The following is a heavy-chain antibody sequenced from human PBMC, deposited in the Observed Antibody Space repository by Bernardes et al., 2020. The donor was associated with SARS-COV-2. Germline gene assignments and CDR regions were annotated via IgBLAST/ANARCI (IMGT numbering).Heavy chain of an antibody. CDR3: ARADLRGLRGYYYYMDV. V-gene: IGHV4-31*03. CDR1: GGSISSEGYY. Sequence: SETLSLTCTSSGGSISSEGYYWSWIRQHPGKGLEWIGYIYYRGNTYYNSALQSRVTISVDTSKNQFSLKLSSVTAADTAVYYCARADLRGLRGYYYYMDVWGQGTTVTVSS. J-gene: IGHJ6*03. CDR2: IYYRGNT. D-gene: IGHD4-17*01.